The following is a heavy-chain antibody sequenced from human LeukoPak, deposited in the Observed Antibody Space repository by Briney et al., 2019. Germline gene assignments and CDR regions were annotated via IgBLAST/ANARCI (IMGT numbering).Heavy chain of an antibody. CDR3: ARHHRGYSGSVYSH. D-gene: IGHD5-12*01. Sequence: ASVKVSCKASGYSFTDKYMHWVRQAPGQGPEWMGRINPKSGGTNYAQKFQGRVTMTTDTSMSTAYMELSRLTSDDTAVYYCARHHRGYSGSVYSHWGQGTLVTVSS. V-gene: IGHV1-2*02. CDR2: INPKSGGT. J-gene: IGHJ4*02. CDR1: GYSFTDKY.